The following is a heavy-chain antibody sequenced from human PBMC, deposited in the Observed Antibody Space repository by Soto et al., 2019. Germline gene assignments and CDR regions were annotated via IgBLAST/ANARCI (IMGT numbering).Heavy chain of an antibody. J-gene: IGHJ5*01. CDR2: IYWDNDR. CDR3: AHRASYSDSWDVGWFDS. CDR1: GFSLSKSGVG. V-gene: IGHV2-5*02. Sequence: QITLKESGPTLVEPTQTLTLTCSFSGFSLSKSGVGVGWFRQAPGKALECLGIIYWDNDRLYNPSVKDRLTITKDTTKNHIYVTMAQMEPVATGTYYCAHRASYSDSWDVGWFDSWGQGTPVTVS. D-gene: IGHD3-10*01.